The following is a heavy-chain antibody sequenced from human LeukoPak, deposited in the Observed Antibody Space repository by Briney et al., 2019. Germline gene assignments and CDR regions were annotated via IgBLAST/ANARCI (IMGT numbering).Heavy chain of an antibody. CDR2: FDPEDGET. Sequence: ASVKVSCKVSGYTLTELSMHWVRQAPGKGLEWMGGFDPEDGETIYAQKFQGRVTMTEDTSTDTAYMELSSLRSEDTAVYYCATDRCRRSSSCRDSYNWFDPWGQGTLVTVSS. V-gene: IGHV1-24*01. CDR1: GYTLTELS. CDR3: ATDRCRRSSSCRDSYNWFDP. D-gene: IGHD6-13*01. J-gene: IGHJ5*02.